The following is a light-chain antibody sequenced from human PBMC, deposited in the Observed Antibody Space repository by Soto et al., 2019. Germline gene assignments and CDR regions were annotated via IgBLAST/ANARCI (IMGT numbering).Light chain of an antibody. CDR1: NIGSKP. CDR2: YDR. V-gene: IGLV3-21*01. CDR3: QLWDSGSAPRV. J-gene: IGLJ3*02. Sequence: SYELTQPPSVSVAPGKTASITCVGHNIGSKPVHWYQQKPGQAPTLVIFYDRDRPSGIPERISGSNSGNTAPLTITRVEAGDEADYYCQLWDSGSAPRVFGRRTKLTVL.